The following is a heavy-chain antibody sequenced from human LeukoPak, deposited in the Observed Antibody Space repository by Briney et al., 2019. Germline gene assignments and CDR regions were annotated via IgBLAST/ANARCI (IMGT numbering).Heavy chain of an antibody. J-gene: IGHJ6*02. Sequence: GGSLRLSCAASGFTFSDHYIDWVRQAPGKGLEWVGRSRSKASSYTTDYAASVKGRFIISRDDSKNSLYLQMNSLKTEDTAVYYCARERSIAPTGTGYYYYGMDVWGQGTTVTVSS. CDR3: ARERSIAPTGTGYYYYGMDV. CDR1: GFTFSDHY. D-gene: IGHD6-13*01. V-gene: IGHV3-72*01. CDR2: SRSKASSYTT.